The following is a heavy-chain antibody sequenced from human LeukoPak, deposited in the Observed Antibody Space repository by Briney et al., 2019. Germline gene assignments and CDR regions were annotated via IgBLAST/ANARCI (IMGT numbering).Heavy chain of an antibody. Sequence: PGGSLRLSCAVSGFTFDDYGMSWVRQAPGKGLEWVSGLNWNGGTTGYADSVKGRFTISRDNAKKSLYLQMNSLRAEDTALYYCARGFDSTYYDILTTIYYFDYWGQGTLVTVSS. J-gene: IGHJ4*02. CDR3: ARGFDSTYYDILTTIYYFDY. CDR1: GFTFDDYG. V-gene: IGHV3-20*04. D-gene: IGHD3-9*01. CDR2: LNWNGGTT.